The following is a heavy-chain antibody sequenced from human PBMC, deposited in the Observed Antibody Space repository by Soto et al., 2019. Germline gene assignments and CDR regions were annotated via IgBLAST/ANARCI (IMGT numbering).Heavy chain of an antibody. D-gene: IGHD3-10*01. Sequence: LTCTVSGGSINLYYWSWIRQSPGKGLEWIGYVYYNGSTTYNPSLKSRVTLSMETSKNQFSLTLSSVTAADTAVYFCMKAHESGDFLGMSVWGPGTTVTVSS. CDR2: VYYNGST. CDR3: MKAHESGDFLGMSV. V-gene: IGHV4-59*01. CDR1: GGSINLYY. J-gene: IGHJ6*02.